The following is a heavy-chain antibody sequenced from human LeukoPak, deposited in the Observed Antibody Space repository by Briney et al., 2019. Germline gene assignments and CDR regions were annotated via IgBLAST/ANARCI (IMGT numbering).Heavy chain of an antibody. Sequence: GGSLRLSCAGSGFIFGDSAIHWVRQDSGKGLEWLGLIDRKVKGYATAFAASVKGRFTISRDDSQNTAFLHMDTLKTEDTALYYCTKDSGTYNWLDPWGQGTLVTVSS. CDR2: IDRKVKGYAT. CDR3: TKDSGTYNWLDP. J-gene: IGHJ5*02. D-gene: IGHD1-26*01. CDR1: GFIFGDSA. V-gene: IGHV3-73*01.